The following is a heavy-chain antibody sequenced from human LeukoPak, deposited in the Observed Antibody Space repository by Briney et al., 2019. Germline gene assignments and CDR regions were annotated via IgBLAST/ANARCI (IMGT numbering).Heavy chain of an antibody. Sequence: PGGSLRLSCAASGFTFSSCAMSWVRQAPGKGLEWVSSISGSGGSTYYADSVKGRFTISRDNSKNTLYLQMNSLRAEDTAEYYCAKDGDIVATLYFDYWGQGTLVTVSS. V-gene: IGHV3-23*01. CDR1: GFTFSSCA. CDR2: ISGSGGST. CDR3: AKDGDIVATLYFDY. D-gene: IGHD5-12*01. J-gene: IGHJ4*02.